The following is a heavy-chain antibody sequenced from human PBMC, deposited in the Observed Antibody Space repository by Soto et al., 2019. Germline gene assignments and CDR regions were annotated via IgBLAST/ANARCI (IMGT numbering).Heavy chain of an antibody. Sequence: QVQLVQSGAEVKKPGASVKVSCKASGYTFSDYYIHWVRQAPGQGLEWMGWINSNSGGTNYAQKLQGWVTMTRDTSITTAYMDLSRLRSDDTAVYYCVLGVDCSGGNCSSGDYWGQGTLVTVSS. J-gene: IGHJ4*02. D-gene: IGHD2-15*01. CDR3: VLGVDCSGGNCSSGDY. V-gene: IGHV1-2*04. CDR2: INSNSGGT. CDR1: GYTFSDYY.